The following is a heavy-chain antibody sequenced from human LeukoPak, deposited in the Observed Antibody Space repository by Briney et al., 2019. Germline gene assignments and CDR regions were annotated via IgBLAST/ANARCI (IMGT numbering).Heavy chain of an antibody. V-gene: IGHV4-34*01. D-gene: IGHD6-13*01. CDR2: INHSGST. Sequence: SETLPLTCAVYGGSFSGYYWSWIRQPPGKGLEWIGEINHSGSTNYNPSLKSRVTISVDTSKNQFSLKLSSVTAADTAVYYCARSAAAGHFDYWGQGTLVTVSS. CDR3: ARSAAAGHFDY. CDR1: GGSFSGYY. J-gene: IGHJ4*02.